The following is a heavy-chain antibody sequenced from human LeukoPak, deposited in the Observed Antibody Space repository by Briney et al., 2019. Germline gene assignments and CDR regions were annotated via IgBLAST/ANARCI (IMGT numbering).Heavy chain of an antibody. CDR1: GGSISSGDYY. Sequence: PSQTLSLTCTVSGGSISSGDYYWRWIRQPPGKGLEWIGYIYYTVSTFYNPSLKSRVAISVDTSKNLFSLKLTSVTAADTAVYYCARNDCSSTSCQFGDAFDIGGQGAMVTVSS. V-gene: IGHV4-30-4*08. CDR2: IYYTVST. D-gene: IGHD2-2*01. J-gene: IGHJ3*02. CDR3: ARNDCSSTSCQFGDAFDI.